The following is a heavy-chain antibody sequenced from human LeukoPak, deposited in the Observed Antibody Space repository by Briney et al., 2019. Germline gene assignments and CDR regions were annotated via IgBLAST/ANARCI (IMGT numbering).Heavy chain of an antibody. CDR3: ARGADGVSSNSRGWFDP. J-gene: IGHJ5*02. CDR2: ISGSGSST. Sequence: PGGSLRLSCAASGFTFSSYDMSWVRQAPGKGLEWVSGISGSGSSTYSADSLKGRFTISRDNARNSLYLQMNTLRAEDTAVYSCARGADGVSSNSRGWFDPWGQGTLVTVSS. CDR1: GFTFSSYD. V-gene: IGHV3-23*01. D-gene: IGHD2-15*01.